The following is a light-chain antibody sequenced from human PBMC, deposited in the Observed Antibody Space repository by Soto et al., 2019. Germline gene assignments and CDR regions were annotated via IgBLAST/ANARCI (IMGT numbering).Light chain of an antibody. J-gene: IGKJ2*01. CDR3: QQYNSY. CDR2: DAS. Sequence: EIVLTQSPATLSLSPGERATLSCRASQSVSRHLAWYQQKPGQAPRLLIYDASNRATGIPARFSGSGSGTDFTLTISSLEPEDFAVYYCQQYNSYFGQGTKLEIK. V-gene: IGKV3-11*01. CDR1: QSVSRH.